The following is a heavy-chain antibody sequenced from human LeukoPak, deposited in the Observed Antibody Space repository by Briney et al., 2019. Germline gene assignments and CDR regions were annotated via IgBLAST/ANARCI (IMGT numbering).Heavy chain of an antibody. CDR3: ARTRHAGLDGMDV. CDR2: ISWNSGSI. D-gene: IGHD2-2*03. V-gene: IGHV3-9*01. CDR1: GFTFDDYA. J-gene: IGHJ6*02. Sequence: PGRSLRLSCAASGFTFDDYAMHWVRQAPGKGLEWGSGISWNSGSIGYADSVKGRFTISRDNAKNSLYLQMNSLRAEDTAVYYCARTRHAGLDGMDVWGQGITVTVSS.